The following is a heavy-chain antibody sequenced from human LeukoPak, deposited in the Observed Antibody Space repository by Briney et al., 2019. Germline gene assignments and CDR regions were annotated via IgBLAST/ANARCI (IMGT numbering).Heavy chain of an antibody. CDR1: GGSFSGYY. J-gene: IGHJ5*02. CDR2: INHSGST. D-gene: IGHD5-12*01. Sequence: SETLSLTCAVYGGSFSGYYWSWIRQPPGKGLEWIGEINHSGSTNYNPSLKSRVTISVDTSKNQFSLKLSSVTAADTAVYYCARVGTGYSGYRPRNWFDPWGQGTLVTVSS. V-gene: IGHV4-34*01. CDR3: ARVGTGYSGYRPRNWFDP.